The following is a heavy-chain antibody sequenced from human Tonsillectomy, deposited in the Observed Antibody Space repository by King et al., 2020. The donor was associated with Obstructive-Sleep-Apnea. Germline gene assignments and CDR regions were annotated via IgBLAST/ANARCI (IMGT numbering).Heavy chain of an antibody. CDR3: ARLSSGWGFDY. D-gene: IGHD6-19*01. CDR1: GGSISSADYY. V-gene: IGHV4-30-4*01. J-gene: IGHJ4*02. CDR2: IYYSGNT. Sequence: VQLQESGPGLVKPSQTLSLTCTVSGGSISSADYYWSWIRQPPGKGLEWIGYIYYSGNTYYNSSLKSRVTISVDTSKNQFSLKPSSVTAADTAVYSCARLSSGWGFDYWGQGTLVTVSS.